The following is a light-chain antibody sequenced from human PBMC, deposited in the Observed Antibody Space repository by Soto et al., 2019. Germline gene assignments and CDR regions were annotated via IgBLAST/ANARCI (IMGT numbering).Light chain of an antibody. V-gene: IGKV1-5*01. Sequence: DIQMTQSPSTLSASVGDRVTITCRASQSISSWLAWYQQKPGKAPKLLIYDASSLESGVPSRFSGSGSGTEVTLTISSLQPDDFETYYCQQYNSYSWTFGQGTKVDIK. CDR1: QSISSW. CDR3: QQYNSYSWT. J-gene: IGKJ1*01. CDR2: DAS.